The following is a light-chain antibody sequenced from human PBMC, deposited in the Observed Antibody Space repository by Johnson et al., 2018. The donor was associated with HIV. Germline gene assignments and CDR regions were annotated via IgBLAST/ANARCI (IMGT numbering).Light chain of an antibody. V-gene: IGLV1-51*02. Sequence: QSVLTQPPSVSAAPGQKVTISCSGSSSNIGNNYVSWYQQLPGTAPKLLIYENTKRPSGIPDRFSGSTSGTSATLGITGLQTGDEADYYCGTWDTSLSAGGVFGTGTKVTVL. CDR3: GTWDTSLSAGGV. CDR2: ENT. J-gene: IGLJ1*01. CDR1: SSNIGNNY.